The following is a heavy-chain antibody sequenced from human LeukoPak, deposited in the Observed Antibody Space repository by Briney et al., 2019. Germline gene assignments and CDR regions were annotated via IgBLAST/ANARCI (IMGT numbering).Heavy chain of an antibody. J-gene: IGHJ3*02. CDR3: ARVQGAAAGIIDI. D-gene: IGHD6-13*01. CDR1: GGSISSYY. CDR2: IYHSGST. Sequence: SETLSLTCTVSGGSISSYYWSWIRQPPGKGLEWIGEIYHSGSTNCNPSLKSRVTISVDKSKNQFSLKLSSVTAADTAVYYCARVQGAAAGIIDIWGQGTMVTVSS. V-gene: IGHV4-59*12.